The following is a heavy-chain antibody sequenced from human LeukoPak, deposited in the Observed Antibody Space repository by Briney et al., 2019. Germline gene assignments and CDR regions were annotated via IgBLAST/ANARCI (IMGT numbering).Heavy chain of an antibody. CDR1: GFTFSSYA. D-gene: IGHD3-10*01. CDR3: AREESVVRGVKDYYGMDV. J-gene: IGHJ6*02. Sequence: GGSLRLSCAASGFTFSSYAMHWVRQAPGKGLEWVAVISYDGSNKYYADYVKGRFTISRDNSKYTLYLQMSSLRAEDTAVYYCAREESVVRGVKDYYGMDVWGQGTTVTVSS. V-gene: IGHV3-30-3*01. CDR2: ISYDGSNK.